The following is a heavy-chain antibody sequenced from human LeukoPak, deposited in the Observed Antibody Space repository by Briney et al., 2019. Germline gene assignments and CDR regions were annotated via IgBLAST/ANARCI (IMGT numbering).Heavy chain of an antibody. V-gene: IGHV3-30*04. J-gene: IGHJ5*02. Sequence: GSLRLSCAASGFTFSSYAMHWVRQATGKGLEWVAVISYDGSNKYYADSVKGRFTISRDNSKNTLYLQMNSLRAEDTAVYYCARDPGGWYGDGGWFDPWGQGTLVTVSS. CDR3: ARDPGGWYGDGGWFDP. CDR2: ISYDGSNK. D-gene: IGHD6-19*01. CDR1: GFTFSSYA.